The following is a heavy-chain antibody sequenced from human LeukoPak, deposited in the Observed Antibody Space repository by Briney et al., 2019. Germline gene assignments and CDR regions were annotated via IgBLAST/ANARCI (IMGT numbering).Heavy chain of an antibody. D-gene: IGHD5-24*01. CDR3: AKSNRGDGYNYWFDP. CDR2: IYPGDSDT. CDR1: GYSFIDYW. V-gene: IGHV5-51*01. J-gene: IGHJ5*02. Sequence: GESLKISCKASGYSFIDYWIGWVRQMPGKGLEWMGIIYPGDSDTRYSPSFEGQVTISSDTSITTAYLQWSSLKASDTAMYYCAKSNRGDGYNYWFDPWGQGTLVTVSS.